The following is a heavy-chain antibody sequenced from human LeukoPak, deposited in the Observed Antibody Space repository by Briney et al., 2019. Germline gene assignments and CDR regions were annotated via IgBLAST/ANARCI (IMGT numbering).Heavy chain of an antibody. J-gene: IGHJ4*02. CDR2: IIPIFGTA. CDR3: ASPEMVRGVTEYYFDY. V-gene: IGHV1-69*05. CDR1: GGTFSSYA. Sequence: SVKVSRKASGGTFSSYAISWVQQAPGQGLEWMGGIIPIFGTANYAQKFQGRVTITTDESTSTAYMELSSLRSEDTAVYYCASPEMVRGVTEYYFDYWGQGTLVTVSS. D-gene: IGHD3-10*01.